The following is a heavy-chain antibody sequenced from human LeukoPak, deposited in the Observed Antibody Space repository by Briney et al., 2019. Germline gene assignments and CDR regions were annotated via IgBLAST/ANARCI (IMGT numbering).Heavy chain of an antibody. V-gene: IGHV3-9*03. CDR3: AKDIVPEIAAAGTLDY. J-gene: IGHJ4*02. CDR2: ISWNSGSI. D-gene: IGHD6-13*01. CDR1: GFTFDDYA. Sequence: GGSLRLSCAASGFTFDDYAMHWVRQAPGKGLEWVSGISWNSGSIGYADSVKGRFTISRDNAKNSLYLQMNSLRAEDMALYYRAKDIVPEIAAAGTLDYWGQGTLVTVSS.